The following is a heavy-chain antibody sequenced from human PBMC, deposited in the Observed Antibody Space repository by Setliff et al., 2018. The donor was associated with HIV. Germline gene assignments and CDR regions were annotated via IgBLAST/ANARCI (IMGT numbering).Heavy chain of an antibody. D-gene: IGHD1-1*01. CDR2: IIPIFGTA. CDR3: AREPPEVTITTHKLDI. J-gene: IGHJ4*01. Sequence: ASVKVSCKASGGTFSSYAISWVRQAPGQGLEWMGGIIPIFGTANYAQKFQGRVTITADESTSTAYMELSSLRSEDTAVYFCAREPPEVTITTHKLDIWGQGNPGHRLL. CDR1: GGTFSSYA. V-gene: IGHV1-69*13.